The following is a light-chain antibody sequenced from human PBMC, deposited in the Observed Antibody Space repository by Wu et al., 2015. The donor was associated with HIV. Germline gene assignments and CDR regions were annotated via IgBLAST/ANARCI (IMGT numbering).Light chain of an antibody. J-gene: IGKJ5*01. CDR3: QQYGSSSIT. V-gene: IGKV3-20*01. Sequence: SXRASQSVPTHLAXYQQKPGQAPRLLIYGASNRATGIPDRFSGSGSGTDFTLTISRLEPEDFALYYCQQYGSSSITFGQETRLEIK. CDR2: GAS. CDR1: QSVPTH.